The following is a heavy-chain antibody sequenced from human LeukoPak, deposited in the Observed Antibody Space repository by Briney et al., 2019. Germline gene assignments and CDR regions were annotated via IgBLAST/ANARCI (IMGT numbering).Heavy chain of an antibody. D-gene: IGHD5-18*01. CDR3: VRRGYDSGQEIGDY. Sequence: SETLSLTCTVSGGSVSSSRHYWTWVRQAPGRGLEWIGYIYHGSATYNPSLKSRVTISLDTSKNQFSLKVNSVTAADTAVYYCVRRGYDSGQEIGDYWGQGTLVTVSS. CDR2: IYHGSA. CDR1: GGSVSSSRHY. V-gene: IGHV4-61*01. J-gene: IGHJ4*02.